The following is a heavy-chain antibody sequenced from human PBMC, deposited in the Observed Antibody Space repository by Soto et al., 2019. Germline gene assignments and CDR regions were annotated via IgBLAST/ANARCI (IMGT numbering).Heavy chain of an antibody. J-gene: IGHJ4*02. D-gene: IGHD3-22*01. V-gene: IGHV1-69*01. CDR1: GGTFSSYA. Sequence: QVQLVQSGAEVKKPGSSGKVSCKASGGTFSSYAISWVRPAPGQGLEWMGGIIPIFGTANYAQKFQGRVTITADESTSTAYMELSSLRSEDTAVYYGARDRRGITMISHWGQGTLVTVSS. CDR3: ARDRRGITMISH. CDR2: IIPIFGTA.